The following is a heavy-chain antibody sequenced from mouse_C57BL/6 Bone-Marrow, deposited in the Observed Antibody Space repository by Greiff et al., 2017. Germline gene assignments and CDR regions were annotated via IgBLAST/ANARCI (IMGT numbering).Heavy chain of an antibody. CDR1: GFTFSDYG. CDR3: ARLYYSNLYYAMDD. D-gene: IGHD2-5*01. CDR2: ISNLAYSI. Sequence: EVMLVESGGGLVQPGGSLKLSCAASGFTFSDYGMAWVRQAPRKGPEWVAFISNLAYSIYYADTVTGRFTISRENAKNTLYLEMSSLRSEDTAMYYCARLYYSNLYYAMDDWGQGTSVTVSS. V-gene: IGHV5-15*04. J-gene: IGHJ4*01.